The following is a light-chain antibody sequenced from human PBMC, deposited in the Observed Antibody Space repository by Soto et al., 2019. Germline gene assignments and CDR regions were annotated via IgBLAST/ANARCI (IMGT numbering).Light chain of an antibody. CDR2: AAS. CDR3: QQRSNWPRT. J-gene: IGKJ1*01. V-gene: IGKV1-39*01. Sequence: DIQMTQSPSSLSASVGDRVSITCRASQSISTHLSWYQQKPGKAPKLLIYAASSLQSWVPSRFTGSGSGTDFTLTISSLQPEDSAVYYCQQRSNWPRTFGQGTKVEIK. CDR1: QSISTH.